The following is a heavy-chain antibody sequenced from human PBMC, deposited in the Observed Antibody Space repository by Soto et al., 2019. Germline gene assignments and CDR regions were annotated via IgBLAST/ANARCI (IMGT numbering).Heavy chain of an antibody. V-gene: IGHV1-18*01. CDR1: GYSFSFYG. J-gene: IGHJ6*02. CDR2: ISPYNGNT. CDR3: ARDQSFDRSYYYGIDV. D-gene: IGHD3-10*01. Sequence: GASVKVSCKASGYSFSFYGITWVRQAPGQGLEWMGWISPYNGNTNYGQTLQGRVTLTTDTSTSTVYMELRSLRSDDTAVYYCARDQSFDRSYYYGIDVWGQGTTVTVSS.